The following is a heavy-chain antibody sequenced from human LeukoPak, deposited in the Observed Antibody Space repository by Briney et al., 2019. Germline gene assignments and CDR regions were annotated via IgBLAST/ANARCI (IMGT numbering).Heavy chain of an antibody. J-gene: IGHJ3*02. D-gene: IGHD3-10*01. CDR1: GDSISNYY. V-gene: IGHV4-59*01. Sequence: SETLSLTCSVSGDSISNYYWNWVRQSPGKGLECIGYIYYNGRTNSGSTRYNPSLESRVTISINTSKNQFSLRLSSVTAADTAMYYCTRCLSSSGVNAFDMWGQGTMVTVSS. CDR2: IYYNGRTNSGST. CDR3: TRCLSSSGVNAFDM.